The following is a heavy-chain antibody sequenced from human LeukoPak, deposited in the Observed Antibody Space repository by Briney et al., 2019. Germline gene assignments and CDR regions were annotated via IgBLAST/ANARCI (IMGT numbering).Heavy chain of an antibody. CDR1: GFTFSSYA. CDR3: ARGEGSGLDDYGDSNFDY. J-gene: IGHJ4*02. D-gene: IGHD4-17*01. V-gene: IGHV3-30*04. CDR2: ISYDGSSK. Sequence: GRSLRLSCAASGFTFSSYAMHWVRQAPGKGLEWVAVISYDGSSKYYADSVKGRFTISRDNSKNTLYLQMNSLRAEDTAVYYCARGEGSGLDDYGDSNFDYWGQGTLVTVSS.